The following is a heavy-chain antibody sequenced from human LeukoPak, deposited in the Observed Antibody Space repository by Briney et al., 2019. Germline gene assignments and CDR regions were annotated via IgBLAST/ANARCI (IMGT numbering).Heavy chain of an antibody. Sequence: GGSLRLSCAASGFTFSNYWMSWVRQAPVKGLEWVANIKEDGSAIYYMDSVKGRFTISRDNAKKTLYLQMNSLRAEDMALYYCAKKKCSSSSCWFDYWGQGTLVTVSS. J-gene: IGHJ4*02. CDR2: IKEDGSAI. V-gene: IGHV3-7*03. CDR1: GFTFSNYW. D-gene: IGHD2-2*01. CDR3: AKKKCSSSSCWFDY.